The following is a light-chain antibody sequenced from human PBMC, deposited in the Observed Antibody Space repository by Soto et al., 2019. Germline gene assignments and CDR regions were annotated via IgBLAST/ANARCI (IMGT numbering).Light chain of an antibody. Sequence: EIVLTQSPDTLSLSPGQRATLSCRASQSVRSDYFAWYQQKPGQAPRVIIFGVSTRATGVPDRFSGSGSGTDFTLTISRLEPEDFAVYYCHQYDDGPYTLGQGTKVDNK. CDR2: GVS. CDR1: QSVRSDY. V-gene: IGKV3-20*01. CDR3: HQYDDGPYT. J-gene: IGKJ2*01.